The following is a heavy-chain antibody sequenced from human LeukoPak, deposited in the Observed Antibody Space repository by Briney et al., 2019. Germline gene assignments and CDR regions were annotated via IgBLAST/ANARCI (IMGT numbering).Heavy chain of an antibody. J-gene: IGHJ6*03. CDR1: GYTFTSYY. V-gene: IGHV1-46*01. D-gene: IGHD6-25*01. CDR2: INPSGGST. Sequence: ASVKVSCKASGYTFTSYYMHWVRQAPGQGLEWMGLINPSGGSTSYAQKFQGRVTMTRDTSTSTVYMELSSLRSEDTAVYYCARENSIAAGHNYYYYMDVWGKGTTVTISS. CDR3: ARENSIAAGHNYYYYMDV.